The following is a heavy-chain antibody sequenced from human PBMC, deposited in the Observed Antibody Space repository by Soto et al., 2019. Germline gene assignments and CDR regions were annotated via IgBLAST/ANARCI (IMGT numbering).Heavy chain of an antibody. D-gene: IGHD6-25*01. J-gene: IGHJ6*02. CDR3: ARYLAADYGMDV. Sequence: QVQLVESGGGVVQPGRSLRLSCAASGFTFSSYAMHWVRQAPGKGLEWVAVISYDGSNKYYADSVKGRFTISRDNSTNTLYLEMNSLRAEYTAVYYCARYLAADYGMDVWGQGTKVTVSS. CDR1: GFTFSSYA. CDR2: ISYDGSNK. V-gene: IGHV3-30-3*01.